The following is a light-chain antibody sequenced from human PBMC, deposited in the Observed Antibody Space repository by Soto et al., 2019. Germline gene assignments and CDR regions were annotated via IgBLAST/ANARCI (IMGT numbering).Light chain of an antibody. J-gene: IGKJ4*01. CDR1: QSVRNN. V-gene: IGKV3-15*01. CDR3: QQYDNWPLT. Sequence: EIVMTHSPATLSVSPGERATLSCRASQSVRNNLAWYQQKSGQAPRLLIYGASTRANGIPARFSGSGSGTEFTLTIGSLQSEDFAVYYCQQYDNWPLTFGGGTKV. CDR2: GAS.